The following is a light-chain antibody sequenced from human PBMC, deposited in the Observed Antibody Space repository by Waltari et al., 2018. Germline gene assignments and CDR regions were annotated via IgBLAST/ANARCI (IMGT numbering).Light chain of an antibody. CDR2: GVT. J-gene: IGLJ3*02. V-gene: IGLV2-23*02. Sequence: QSALTQPASVSGSPGQSITISCTGTSSDLGAYNLVSWNQQHPNKAPKVIIYGVTERPSGVSDRFSGSKSANTASLTISGLQAEDEADYYCCSYADGTTSVFGGGTKVTVL. CDR1: SSDLGAYNL. CDR3: CSYADGTTSV.